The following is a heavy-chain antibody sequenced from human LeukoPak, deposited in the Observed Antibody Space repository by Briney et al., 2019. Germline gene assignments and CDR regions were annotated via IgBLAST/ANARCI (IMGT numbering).Heavy chain of an antibody. J-gene: IGHJ4*02. CDR3: ATYDLWTTYYTFQY. CDR1: GFTFSSYA. Sequence: GRSLRLSCAASGFTFSSYAMSWVRQAPGKGLEWVSSISTTGSTTYYADSVRGRFSISRDNSQNTLSLQMDSLTAADTAVYSCATYDLWTTYYTFQYWGQGTLVSVSS. D-gene: IGHD3-3*01. CDR2: ISTTGSTT. V-gene: IGHV3-23*01.